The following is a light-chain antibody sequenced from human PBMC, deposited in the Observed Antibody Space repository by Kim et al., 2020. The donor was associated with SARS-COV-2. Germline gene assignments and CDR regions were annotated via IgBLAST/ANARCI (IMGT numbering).Light chain of an antibody. CDR1: SSNIGAGYD. CDR3: QSYDSSLSGWV. CDR2: GNS. J-gene: IGLJ3*02. Sequence: QWVTFSGTGSSSNIGAGYDVHWYQQLPGTAPKLLIYGNSNRPSGVPDRFSGSKSGTSASLAITGLQAEDEADYYCQSYDSSLSGWVFGGGTQLTVL. V-gene: IGLV1-40*01.